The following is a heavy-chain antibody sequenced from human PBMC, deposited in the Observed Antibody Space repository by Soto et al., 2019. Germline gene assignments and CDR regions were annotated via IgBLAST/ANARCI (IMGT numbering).Heavy chain of an antibody. CDR3: ARDPGIAVVGRGTSFEH. D-gene: IGHD6-19*01. Sequence: QVQLVQSGAEVKKPGTSVNVSCKASGDTFRNYASTWVRQPPGQGLEWMGTIIPLSSTRYAQKFQGRVTMTADESTSTVYMHRSSLKADDTAVYYCARDPGIAVVGRGTSFEHWGQGTLVTVSS. CDR2: IIPLSST. V-gene: IGHV1-69*18. CDR1: GDTFRNYA. J-gene: IGHJ4*02.